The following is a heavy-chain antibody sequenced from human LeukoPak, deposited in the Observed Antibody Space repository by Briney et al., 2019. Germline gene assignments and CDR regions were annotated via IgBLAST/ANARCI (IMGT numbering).Heavy chain of an antibody. CDR3: ARDPPFVLYYYYGMDV. Sequence: GGSLRLSCAASGLTFSSYGMHWVRQAPGKGLEWVAVIWYDGSNKYYADSVKGRFTISRDNSKNTLYLQMNSLRAEDTAVYYCARDPPFVLYYYYGMDVWGKGTTVTVSS. CDR1: GLTFSSYG. V-gene: IGHV3-33*01. J-gene: IGHJ6*04. CDR2: IWYDGSNK.